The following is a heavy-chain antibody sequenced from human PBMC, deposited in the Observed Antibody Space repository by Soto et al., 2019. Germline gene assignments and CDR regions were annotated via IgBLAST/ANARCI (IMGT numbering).Heavy chain of an antibody. D-gene: IGHD1-26*01. Sequence: PSETLSLTCTVSGGSISGNHYYWGWVRQPTGKGLEWIGTIYYNENTYSNPSLRGRVTISVDTSKNQFSLKLSSVTAADTAVYFCASLSYSGSYYLHPFDYWGQGTLVTVSS. V-gene: IGHV4-39*01. J-gene: IGHJ4*02. CDR3: ASLSYSGSYYLHPFDY. CDR2: IYYNENT. CDR1: GGSISGNHYY.